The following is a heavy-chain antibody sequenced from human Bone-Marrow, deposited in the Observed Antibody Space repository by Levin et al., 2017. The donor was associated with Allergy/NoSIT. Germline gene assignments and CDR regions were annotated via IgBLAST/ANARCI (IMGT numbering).Heavy chain of an antibody. D-gene: IGHD3-10*01. CDR3: TRESPMARFDY. CDR1: GCMFTNNY. J-gene: IGHJ4*02. Sequence: ASVKVSCQASGCMFTNNYLHWVRQAPGQGPEWMGFINPSGGSTTYAQNFQGRVTMTRDTSTSTVYMELSSLRSEDTAIYYCTRESPMARFDYWGQGTLVTVSS. CDR2: INPSGGST. V-gene: IGHV1-46*03.